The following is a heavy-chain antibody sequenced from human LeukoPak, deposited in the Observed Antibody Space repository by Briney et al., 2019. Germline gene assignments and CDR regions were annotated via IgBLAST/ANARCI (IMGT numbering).Heavy chain of an antibody. V-gene: IGHV3-23*01. CDR2: ISGSGGST. J-gene: IGHJ4*02. D-gene: IGHD6-13*01. Sequence: GGSLRLSCAASGFTFSSYAMSWVRQAPGKGLEWVSAISGSGGSTYYADSVKGRFTISRDNSKNTLYLQMNSLRAEDTAVYYCAKGGRYSSSHGIFDYWGQGTLVTVSS. CDR1: GFTFSSYA. CDR3: AKGGRYSSSHGIFDY.